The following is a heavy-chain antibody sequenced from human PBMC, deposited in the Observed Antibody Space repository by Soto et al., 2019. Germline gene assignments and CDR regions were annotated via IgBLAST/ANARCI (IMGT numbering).Heavy chain of an antibody. CDR1: GFTFSSYA. CDR3: AKAPGVTAGMSDLHAVGRFDC. CDR2: ISGSGGST. J-gene: IGHJ4*02. V-gene: IGHV3-23*01. D-gene: IGHD2-2*01. Sequence: PGGSLRLSCAASGFTFSSYAMSWVRQAPGKGLEWVSSISGSGGSTYYADSVKGRFTISRDNSKNTLYLQMNSLRAEDTAVYYCAKAPGVTAGMSDLHAVGRFDCWGQGTLVTVSS.